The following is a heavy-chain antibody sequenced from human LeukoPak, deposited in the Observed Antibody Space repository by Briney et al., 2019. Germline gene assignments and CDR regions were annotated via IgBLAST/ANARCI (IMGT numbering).Heavy chain of an antibody. V-gene: IGHV3-30*02. Sequence: PGGSLRLSCAASGFTCSNYGIHWVRQAPGKGREGVAFIWYGGSNKYYADSVKGRFTISRDNSKNTLYLQMNSLRAEDTAVYYGAKELGWLVGPFDIWGQGIMVTVSS. J-gene: IGHJ3*02. CDR2: IWYGGSNK. D-gene: IGHD6-19*01. CDR3: AKELGWLVGPFDI. CDR1: GFTCSNYG.